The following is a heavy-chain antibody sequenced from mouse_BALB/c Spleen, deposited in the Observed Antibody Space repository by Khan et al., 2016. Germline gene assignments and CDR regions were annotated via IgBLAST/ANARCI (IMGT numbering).Heavy chain of an antibody. D-gene: IGHD1-2*01. J-gene: IGHJ4*01. Sequence: QVQLQQSGAELAKPGASVKMSCKASGYTFTSYWMHWVKQRPGQGLEWIGYINPSTGYTEYNQKFKDKATLTADKSSSTAYMQLSSLTSEDSAVSYCSSNHYYGRYDAMDYWGQGTSVTVSS. CDR1: GYTFTSYW. CDR2: INPSTGYT. V-gene: IGHV1-7*01. CDR3: SSNHYYGRYDAMDY.